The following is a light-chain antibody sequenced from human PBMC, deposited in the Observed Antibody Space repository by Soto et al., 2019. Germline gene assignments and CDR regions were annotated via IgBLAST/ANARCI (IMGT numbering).Light chain of an antibody. J-gene: IGKJ4*01. Sequence: EIVLTQSPVTLSLSPGERATLSCRASQSVSSSYLAWYQQKPGQAPRLLIYGASTRATGIPARFSGSGSGTEFTLTISSLQSEDFAVYYCQQYNNWPTLTFGGGTKVDIK. CDR3: QQYNNWPTLT. V-gene: IGKV3-15*01. CDR2: GAS. CDR1: QSVSSSY.